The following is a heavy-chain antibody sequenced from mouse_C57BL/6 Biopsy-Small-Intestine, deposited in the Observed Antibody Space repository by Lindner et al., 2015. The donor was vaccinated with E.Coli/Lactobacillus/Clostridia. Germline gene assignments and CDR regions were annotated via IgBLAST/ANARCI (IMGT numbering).Heavy chain of an antibody. D-gene: IGHD3-3*01. CDR2: IYYSGTI. V-gene: IGHV3-5*01. CDR1: GISITTGITG. J-gene: IGHJ4*01. CDR3: ARDRDVGAMDY. Sequence: EVQLQESGPGLVKPSQTVFLTCTVTGISITTGITGELIRSSRNKLEWIGYIYYSGTITYNPSLTSRTTITRDTPKNQFFLEMNSLTAEDTATYYCARDRDVGAMDYWGQGTSVTVSS.